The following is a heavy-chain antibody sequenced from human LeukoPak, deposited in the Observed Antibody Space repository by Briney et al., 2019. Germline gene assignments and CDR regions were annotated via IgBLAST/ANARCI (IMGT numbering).Heavy chain of an antibody. Sequence: SETLSLTCTVSGDSINSNSYHWGWIRQPPGKGLEWIGTVYSTGNTYYTPSLKSRVTISVDTSNNQFSLKLTSVTAADTAVYYCVRPHLTWRVEYFDPWGQGTLVTVSS. D-gene: IGHD3-16*01. CDR2: VYSTGNT. V-gene: IGHV4-39*01. J-gene: IGHJ5*02. CDR3: VRPHLTWRVEYFDP. CDR1: GDSINSNSYH.